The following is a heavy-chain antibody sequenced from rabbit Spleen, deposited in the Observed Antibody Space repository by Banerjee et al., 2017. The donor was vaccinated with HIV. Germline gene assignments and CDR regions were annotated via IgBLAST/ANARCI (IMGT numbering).Heavy chain of an antibody. J-gene: IGHJ4*01. CDR3: ARDLAGAIGWNFYL. D-gene: IGHD4-1*01. CDR2: INTATGKD. CDR1: GFDFSSYG. Sequence: QEQLVESGGGLVQPGGSLKLSCKASGFDFSSYGISWVRQAPGKGLEWIACINTATGKDVYANWVNGRFTISRTSSTTVTLQMTSLAAADTATYFCARDLAGAIGWNFYLWGPGTLVTVS. V-gene: IGHV1S45*01.